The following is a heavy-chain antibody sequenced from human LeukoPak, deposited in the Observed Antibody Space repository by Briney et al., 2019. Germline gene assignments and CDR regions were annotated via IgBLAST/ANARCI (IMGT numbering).Heavy chain of an antibody. Sequence: GASVKVSCKASGGTFSSYAISWVRQAPGQGLEWMGRIIPILGIANYAQKFQGRVTITADKSTSTAYMELSSLRSDDTAIYYCARESSGGSYYAYWGQGTLVTVSA. D-gene: IGHD1-26*01. CDR3: ARESSGGSYYAY. J-gene: IGHJ4*02. CDR2: IIPILGIA. CDR1: GGTFSSYA. V-gene: IGHV1-69*04.